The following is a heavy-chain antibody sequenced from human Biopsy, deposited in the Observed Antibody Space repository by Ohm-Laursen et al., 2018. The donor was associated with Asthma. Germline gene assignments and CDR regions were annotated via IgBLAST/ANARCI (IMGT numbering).Heavy chain of an antibody. CDR2: IYQSGNT. CDR3: ARVKDGYNFDY. CDR1: GFTICSGGYS. J-gene: IGHJ4*02. D-gene: IGHD5-24*01. V-gene: IGHV4-30-2*01. Sequence: TLSLTWAVSGFTICSGGYSWSWIRQPPGKGLEWIGYIYQSGNTYYNPSLKSRVTISVDRSKNQFSLKLSSVTAADTAVYYCARVKDGYNFDYWGQGTLVTVSS.